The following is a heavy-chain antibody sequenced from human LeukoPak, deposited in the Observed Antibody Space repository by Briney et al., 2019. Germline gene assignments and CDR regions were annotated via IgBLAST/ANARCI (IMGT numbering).Heavy chain of an antibody. Sequence: GGSLRLSCAASGFPFSDHETNWVRQAPGKGLEWVSYISSSGSDKYNPDSVKGRFTISRDNAKNSLYLQMNSLRAEDTAVYYCARRTSGAFAIWGQGTKVTVSS. CDR1: GFPFSDHE. J-gene: IGHJ3*02. V-gene: IGHV3-48*03. CDR2: ISSSGSDK. CDR3: ARRTSGAFAI.